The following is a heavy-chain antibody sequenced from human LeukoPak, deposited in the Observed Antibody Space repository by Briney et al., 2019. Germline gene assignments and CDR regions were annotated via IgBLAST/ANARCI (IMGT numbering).Heavy chain of an antibody. V-gene: IGHV4-59*12. CDR1: GGSISSYY. CDR3: ARGGQRTYYYDSSGYYFHY. Sequence: TSETLSLTCTVSGGSISSYYWSWIRQPPGKGLEWIGYIYYSGSTNYNPSLKSRVTISVDTSKNQFSLKLSSVTAADTAVYYCARGGQRTYYYDSSGYYFHYWGQGTLVTVSS. CDR2: IYYSGST. J-gene: IGHJ4*02. D-gene: IGHD3-22*01.